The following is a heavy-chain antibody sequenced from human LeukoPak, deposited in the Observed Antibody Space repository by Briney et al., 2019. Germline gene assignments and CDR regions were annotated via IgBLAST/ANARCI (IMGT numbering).Heavy chain of an antibody. Sequence: GGSLRLSCAASGFSFSHAWMSWVRQAPGKGLEWGGRIKSKTDGGSIDYAAPVKGRFTISRDDSEDTLYLQMNSLKTEDTAVYYCARDLLDYWGQGTLVTVSS. J-gene: IGHJ4*02. CDR2: IKSKTDGGSI. CDR3: ARDLLDY. CDR1: GFSFSHAW. V-gene: IGHV3-15*01.